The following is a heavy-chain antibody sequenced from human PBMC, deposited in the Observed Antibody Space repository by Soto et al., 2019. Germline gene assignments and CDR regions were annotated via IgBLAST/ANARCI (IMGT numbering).Heavy chain of an antibody. CDR1: GGTFSSYT. Sequence: QVQLVQSGAEVKKPGSSVKVSCKASGGTFSSYTISWVRQAPGQGLEWMGRIIPILGIANYAQKFQGRVTITADKSTSTAYMELSSLRSEDTAVYYCARPYSSGRNDAFDIWGQGTMVTVSS. CDR2: IIPILGIA. J-gene: IGHJ3*02. V-gene: IGHV1-69*02. D-gene: IGHD6-19*01. CDR3: ARPYSSGRNDAFDI.